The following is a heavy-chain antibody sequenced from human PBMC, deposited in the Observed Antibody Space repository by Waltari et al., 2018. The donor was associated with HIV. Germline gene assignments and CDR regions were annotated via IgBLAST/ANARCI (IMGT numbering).Heavy chain of an antibody. CDR2: INHSGST. V-gene: IGHV4-34*01. Sequence: QVQLPQWGAGLLKPSATLSLTCAVYGGSFSGYYWSWIRQPPGKGLEWIGEINHSGSTNYNPSLKSRVTISVDTSKNQFSLKLSSVTAADTAVYYCARGSTVVSAWYFDLWGRGTLVTVSS. J-gene: IGHJ2*01. D-gene: IGHD4-17*01. CDR3: ARGSTVVSAWYFDL. CDR1: GGSFSGYY.